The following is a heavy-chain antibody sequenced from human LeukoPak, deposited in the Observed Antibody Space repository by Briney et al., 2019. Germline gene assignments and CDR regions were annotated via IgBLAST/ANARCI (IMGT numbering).Heavy chain of an antibody. CDR1: GTSISGSNYY. CDR2: IYFSGST. V-gene: IGHV4-61*02. Sequence: SSETLSLTCTVSGTSISGSNYYWAWIRQPAGKKLEWIGRIYFSGSTNYNPSLKSRVSLSVHTSRNQFSLKLNSVTAADTAVYYCARYDYGANFDLWGQGTLVIVSS. D-gene: IGHD4/OR15-4a*01. J-gene: IGHJ4*02. CDR3: ARYDYGANFDL.